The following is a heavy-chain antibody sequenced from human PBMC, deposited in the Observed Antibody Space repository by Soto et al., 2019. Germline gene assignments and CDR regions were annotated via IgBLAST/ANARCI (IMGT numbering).Heavy chain of an antibody. Sequence: ASVKVSCKASGYTFTGYYMHWVRQAPGQGLEWMGWINPNSGGTNYAQKFQGWVTMTRDTSISTAYMELSRLRSDDTAVYYCARGTNYYHSSGTPGDDAFDIWGQGTMVTVSS. CDR3: ARGTNYYHSSGTPGDDAFDI. D-gene: IGHD3-22*01. V-gene: IGHV1-2*04. CDR1: GYTFTGYY. CDR2: INPNSGGT. J-gene: IGHJ3*02.